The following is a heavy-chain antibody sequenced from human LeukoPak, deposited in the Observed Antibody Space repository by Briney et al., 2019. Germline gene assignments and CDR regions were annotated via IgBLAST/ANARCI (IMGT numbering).Heavy chain of an antibody. J-gene: IGHJ6*02. CDR2: IYYNGST. V-gene: IGHV4-39*01. Sequence: PSETLSLTCTVSGGSTSSSSYYWGWIRQPPGKGLEWIGSIYYNGSTYYNPSLESRVTISVDTSKNQFSLKLSSVTAADTAVYYCASQVPHYYGMDVWGQGTTVTVSS. CDR1: GGSTSSSSYY. D-gene: IGHD1-1*01. CDR3: ASQVPHYYGMDV.